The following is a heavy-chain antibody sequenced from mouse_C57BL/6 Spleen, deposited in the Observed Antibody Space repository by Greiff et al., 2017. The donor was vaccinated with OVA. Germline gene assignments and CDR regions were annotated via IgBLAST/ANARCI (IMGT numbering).Heavy chain of an antibody. V-gene: IGHV5-17*01. CDR2: ISSGSSTI. Sequence: EVMLVESGGGLVKPGGSLKLSCAASGFTFSDYGMHWVRQAPEKGLEWVAYISSGSSTIYYADTVKGRFTISRDNAKNTLFLQMTILRSEDTAMYYCARAYYSNYVDYWGQGTTLTVSS. D-gene: IGHD2-5*01. J-gene: IGHJ2*01. CDR3: ARAYYSNYVDY. CDR1: GFTFSDYG.